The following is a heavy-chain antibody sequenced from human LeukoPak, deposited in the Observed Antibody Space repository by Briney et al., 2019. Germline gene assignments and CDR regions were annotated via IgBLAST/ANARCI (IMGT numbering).Heavy chain of an antibody. J-gene: IGHJ4*03. D-gene: IGHD1-1*01. CDR1: GGSFSAYY. V-gene: IGHV4-34*01. CDR3: ARGPTISETGYFDY. Sequence: SETLCLTCAVYGGSFSAYYWSWIRQSPGKGLEWIAEINHRGDTKYYPSVKSRVSISVATSKNQFSLTLTSLTAADTAVYYCARGPTISETGYFDYWGKGALVTVSS. CDR2: INHRGDT.